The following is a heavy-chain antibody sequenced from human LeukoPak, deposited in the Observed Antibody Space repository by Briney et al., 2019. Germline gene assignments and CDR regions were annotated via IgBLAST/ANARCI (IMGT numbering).Heavy chain of an antibody. CDR1: GFTFSSYA. CDR2: ISYDGSNK. V-gene: IGHV3-30-3*01. CDR3: ARDLASYDYVWGSYRYHPFDY. J-gene: IGHJ4*02. D-gene: IGHD3-16*02. Sequence: GGSLRLSCAASGFTFSSYAMHWVRQAPGKGLEWVAVISYDGSNKYYADSVKGRFTISRDNSKNTLYLQMNSLRAEDTAVYYCARDLASYDYVWGSYRYHPFDYWGQGTLVTVSS.